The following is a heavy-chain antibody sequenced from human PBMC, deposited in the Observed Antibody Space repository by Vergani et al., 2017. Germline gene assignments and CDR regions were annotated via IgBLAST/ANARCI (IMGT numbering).Heavy chain of an antibody. Sequence: QVQLQESGPGLVKPSETLSLTCTVSGGSISSYYWIWIRQPPGXGLEWIGYIYYSGSTNYNPSLKSRVTISVDTSKTQFSLKLSSVTAADTAVYYCARAYYYDSSGYYYYYYYMDVWGKGTTVTVSS. J-gene: IGHJ6*03. CDR2: IYYSGST. CDR3: ARAYYYDSSGYYYYYYYMDV. D-gene: IGHD3-22*01. CDR1: GGSISSYY. V-gene: IGHV4-59*01.